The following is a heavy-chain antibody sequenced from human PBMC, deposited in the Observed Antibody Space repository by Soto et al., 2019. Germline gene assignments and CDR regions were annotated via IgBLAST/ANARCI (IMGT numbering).Heavy chain of an antibody. Sequence: EVQLLESGGGSVQPGGSLRLSCAASGFTFSSYAMHWVRRPPGKGLEWVSSISGSGGTAYYADFVKGRFSISRDSLVNTLYLQMNSLRSGDTAVYYCAKGRGQNWNFDYLGQGSLVTVSP. J-gene: IGHJ4*02. D-gene: IGHD1-1*01. CDR3: AKGRGQNWNFDY. CDR2: ISGSGGTA. CDR1: GFTFSSYA. V-gene: IGHV3-23*01.